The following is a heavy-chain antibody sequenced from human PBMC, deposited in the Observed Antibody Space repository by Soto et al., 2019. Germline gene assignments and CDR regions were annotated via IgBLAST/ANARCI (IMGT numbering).Heavy chain of an antibody. CDR1: GFTFSSYA. J-gene: IGHJ3*02. CDR3: ARAGFGAVAGFDI. V-gene: IGHV3-30-3*01. D-gene: IGHD6-19*01. Sequence: QPGGSLRLSCAASGFTFSSYAMHWVRQAPGKGLEWVAVISYDGSNKYYADSVKGRFTISRDNSKNTLYLQMNSLRAEDTAVYYCARAGFGAVAGFDIWGQGTMVTVSS. CDR2: ISYDGSNK.